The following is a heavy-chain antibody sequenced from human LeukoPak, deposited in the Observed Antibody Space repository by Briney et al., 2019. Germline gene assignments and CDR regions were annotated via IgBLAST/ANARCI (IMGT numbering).Heavy chain of an antibody. Sequence: PGGSLRLSCAASEFSLSTYAMSWVRQAPGKGLEWVSVISGLGGSTYYADSVKGRFTISRDNSRNTLFLQMNSLRAYGTALYYCAKGFKPPFLFLIGDWGQGTLVTVPS. D-gene: IGHD2/OR15-2a*01. V-gene: IGHV3-23*01. CDR1: EFSLSTYA. CDR2: ISGLGGST. CDR3: AKGFKPPFLFLIGD. J-gene: IGHJ1*01.